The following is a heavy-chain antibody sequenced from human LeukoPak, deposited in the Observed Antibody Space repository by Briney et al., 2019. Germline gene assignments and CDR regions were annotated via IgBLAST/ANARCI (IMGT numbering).Heavy chain of an antibody. V-gene: IGHV3-64*02. D-gene: IGHD2-21*02. CDR3: AREGDSGPTDY. J-gene: IGHJ4*02. CDR2: ISANGGDT. Sequence: PGGSLRLSCAASGFTFNNYAMHWVRQAPGKRPVYVSAISANGGDTYYADSVKGRFTISRDNSKNVLCLQMGSLRTEDMAVYYCAREGDSGPTDYWGQGTLVTVSS. CDR1: GFTFNNYA.